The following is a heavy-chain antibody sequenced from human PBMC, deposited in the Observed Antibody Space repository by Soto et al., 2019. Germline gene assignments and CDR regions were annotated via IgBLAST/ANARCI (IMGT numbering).Heavy chain of an antibody. J-gene: IGHJ6*02. CDR1: GGSISSGNW. CDR3: ARDSGCDSSSCRNYYYYGMDV. Sequence: SETLSLTCAVSGGSISSGNWWSWVRQPPGKGLEWIGEIYHSGSTNYNPSLKSRVTISVDKSKNHFSLKLSSVTAADTAVYYCARDSGCDSSSCRNYYYYGMDVWGQGTTVTVSS. D-gene: IGHD6-13*01. CDR2: IYHSGST. V-gene: IGHV4-4*02.